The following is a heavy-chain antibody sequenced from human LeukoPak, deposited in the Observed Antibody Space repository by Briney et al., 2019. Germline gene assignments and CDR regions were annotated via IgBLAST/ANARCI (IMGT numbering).Heavy chain of an antibody. Sequence: ASVKVSCKASGYTFTSYGISWVRQAPGQGLEWMGWISAYNGNTNYAQKLQGRATMTTDTSTSTAYMELRSLRSDDTAVYYCARDLEGIVGATNHYWGQGTPVTVSS. CDR3: ARDLEGIVGATNHY. CDR2: ISAYNGNT. D-gene: IGHD1-26*01. CDR1: GYTFTSYG. V-gene: IGHV1-18*01. J-gene: IGHJ4*02.